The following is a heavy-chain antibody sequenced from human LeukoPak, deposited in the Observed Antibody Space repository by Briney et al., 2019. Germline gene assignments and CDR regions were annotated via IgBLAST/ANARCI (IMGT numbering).Heavy chain of an antibody. J-gene: IGHJ4*02. CDR1: GFTFSSYA. CDR3: AKMGLWFGTDWDY. D-gene: IGHD3-10*01. Sequence: PGGSLRLSCAASGFTFSSYAMSWVRQAPGKGLEWVSAISGSGSTYYADSVKGRFTISRDNSKNTLYLQMNSLRAEDTAVYYCAKMGLWFGTDWDYWGQGTLVTVSS. CDR2: ISGSGST. V-gene: IGHV3-23*01.